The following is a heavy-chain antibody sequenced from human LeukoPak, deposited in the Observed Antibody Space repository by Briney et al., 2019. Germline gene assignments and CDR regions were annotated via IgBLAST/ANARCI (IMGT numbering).Heavy chain of an antibody. D-gene: IGHD3-9*01. Sequence: ASVKVSCKTSGYIFTDYYIHWVRRAPGQGLEWMGWISGYNGDTNYAQKLQGRVTMTTDTSTSIAYMELRSLRSDDTAVYYCARETRRRYFESYYGMDVWGQGTTVTVSS. V-gene: IGHV1-18*04. CDR2: ISGYNGDT. CDR3: ARETRRRYFESYYGMDV. J-gene: IGHJ6*02. CDR1: GYIFTDYY.